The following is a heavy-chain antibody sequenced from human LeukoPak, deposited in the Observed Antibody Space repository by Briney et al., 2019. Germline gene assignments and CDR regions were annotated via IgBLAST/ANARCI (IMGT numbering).Heavy chain of an antibody. CDR3: ARHYHYGSGRYQPFDC. D-gene: IGHD3-10*01. Sequence: ASVKVSCKASGYTFTSYGISWVRQAPGQGLEWMGWISAYNGNTNYAQKLQGRVTMTTDTSTSTAYMELRSLRSDDTAVYYCARHYHYGSGRYQPFDCWGQGTLVTVSS. CDR2: ISAYNGNT. CDR1: GYTFTSYG. V-gene: IGHV1-18*01. J-gene: IGHJ4*02.